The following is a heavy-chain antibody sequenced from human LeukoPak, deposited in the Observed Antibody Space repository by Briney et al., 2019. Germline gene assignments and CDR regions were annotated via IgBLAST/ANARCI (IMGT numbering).Heavy chain of an antibody. CDR2: ISYSGST. V-gene: IGHV4-39*02. D-gene: IGHD3-22*01. Sequence: KPSETLSLTCTVSGGSISSSDYYWGWIRQSPGKGLEWIGRISYSGSTYYNPSLKSRVTISVDTSKNHFSLRLSSVTAADTAVYYCARLTHSYYSDTSGYYPYYYMDVWDKGTTVTVSS. CDR1: GGSISSSDYY. CDR3: ARLTHSYYSDTSGYYPYYYMDV. J-gene: IGHJ6*03.